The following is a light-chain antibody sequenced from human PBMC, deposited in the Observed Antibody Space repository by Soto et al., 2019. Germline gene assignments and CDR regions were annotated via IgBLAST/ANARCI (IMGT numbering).Light chain of an antibody. J-gene: IGKJ1*01. CDR3: QQCGSSPWT. CDR1: QSFRGL. Sequence: EVVLTQSPVTLSLSPGERATLSCRASQSFRGLLAWYQQKPGQAPRLLIYDAYNRATGIPPRFSGSGSGTDFTLTISRVEPEDFAVYYCQQCGSSPWTFGQGTKVDIK. CDR2: DAY. V-gene: IGKV3-11*01.